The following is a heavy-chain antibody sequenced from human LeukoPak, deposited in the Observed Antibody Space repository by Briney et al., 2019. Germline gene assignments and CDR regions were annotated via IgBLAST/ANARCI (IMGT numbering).Heavy chain of an antibody. CDR3: ARLGYCSSTSCYALSEWYFDL. D-gene: IGHD2-2*01. J-gene: IGHJ2*01. Sequence: SETLSLTCSVSGGSINTYYWGWIRQPPGKGLEWIGSIYYSGSTYYNPSLKSRVTISVDTSKNQFSLKLSSVTAADTAVYYCARLGYCSSTSCYALSEWYFDLWGRGTLVTVSS. CDR2: IYYSGST. CDR1: GGSINTYY. V-gene: IGHV4-39*01.